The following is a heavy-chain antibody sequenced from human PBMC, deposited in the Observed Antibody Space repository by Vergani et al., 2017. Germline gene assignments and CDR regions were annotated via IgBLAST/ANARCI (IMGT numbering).Heavy chain of an antibody. V-gene: IGHV3-33*01. D-gene: IGHD1-14*01. CDR1: GFTFNQYV. J-gene: IGHJ5*02. CDR2: TWYDGNNK. Sequence: QVQLVESGGGVVQPGRSLRLSCAASGFTFNQYVMHWVRQAPGKGLEWVAVTWYDGNNKQYADSVKGRFTISRDNSKSTMYLQMNSVRDEDTGVYYCARDLRLLYNRFDPWGQGTLVTVSS. CDR3: ARDLRLLYNRFDP.